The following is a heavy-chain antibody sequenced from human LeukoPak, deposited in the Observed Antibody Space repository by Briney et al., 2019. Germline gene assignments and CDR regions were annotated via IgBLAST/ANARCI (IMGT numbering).Heavy chain of an antibody. D-gene: IGHD3-3*01. CDR1: GGSISSSSYY. V-gene: IGHV4-39*07. Sequence: SETLSLTCTVSGGSISSSSYYWGWIRQPPGKGLEWIGSIYYSGSTYYNPSLKSRVTISVDTSKNQFSLKMNSVTAADTAMYYCARVGGYDFWSGPFDYWGQGTLVTVSS. J-gene: IGHJ4*02. CDR3: ARVGGYDFWSGPFDY. CDR2: IYYSGST.